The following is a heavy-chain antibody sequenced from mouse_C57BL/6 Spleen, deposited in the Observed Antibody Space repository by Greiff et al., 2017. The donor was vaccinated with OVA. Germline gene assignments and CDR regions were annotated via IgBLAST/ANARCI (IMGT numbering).Heavy chain of an antibody. CDR2: IDPETGGT. J-gene: IGHJ4*01. CDR1: GYTFTDYE. Sequence: QVQLQQSGAELVRPGASVTLSCKASGYTFTDYEMHWVKQTPVHGLEWIGAIDPETGGTAYNQKFKGKAILTADKSSSTAYMELRSLTSEDSAVYYCTSPYYYGSSSHDYWGQGTSGTVSS. V-gene: IGHV1-15*01. D-gene: IGHD1-1*01. CDR3: TSPYYYGSSSHDY.